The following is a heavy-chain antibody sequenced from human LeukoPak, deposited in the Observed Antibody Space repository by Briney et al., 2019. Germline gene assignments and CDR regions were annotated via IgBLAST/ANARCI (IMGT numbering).Heavy chain of an antibody. CDR2: IYTSGST. CDR3: ARENPGYSSSWYPSLYYYYYYMDV. D-gene: IGHD6-13*01. Sequence: SETLSLTCTVSGGSISSGSYYWSWIRQPAGKGLEWIGRIYTSGSTNYNPSLKSRVTISVDTSKNQFSLKLSSVTAADTAVYYCARENPGYSSSWYPSLYYYYYYMDVWGKGTTVTISS. J-gene: IGHJ6*03. V-gene: IGHV4-61*02. CDR1: GGSISSGSYY.